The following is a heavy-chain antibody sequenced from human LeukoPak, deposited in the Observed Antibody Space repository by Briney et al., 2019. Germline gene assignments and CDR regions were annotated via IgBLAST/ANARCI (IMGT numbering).Heavy chain of an antibody. J-gene: IGHJ5*02. V-gene: IGHV4-59*01. CDR1: GGSISSYY. CDR3: ARDLTRRNWFDP. Sequence: PETLSLTCTVSGGSISSYYWSWIRQPPGKGLEWIGYIYYSGSTNYNPSLKSRVTISVDTSKNQFSLKLSSVTAADTAVYYCARDLTRRNWFDPWGQGTLVTVSS. CDR2: IYYSGST.